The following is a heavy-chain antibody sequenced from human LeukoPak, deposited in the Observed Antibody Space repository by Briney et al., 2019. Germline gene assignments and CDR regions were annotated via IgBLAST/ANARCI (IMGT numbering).Heavy chain of an antibody. Sequence: PGGSLRLSCAASGFTFSSYAMSWVRQAPGQGLEWVSSISGSDSSTYYADSVKGRFTISRDNSKNTLYLQMNSLRAEDTAVYYCAKDPPNPGTSRHFQHWGQGSLVTVSS. CDR1: GFTFSSYA. D-gene: IGHD2-8*01. CDR2: ISGSDSST. V-gene: IGHV3-23*01. CDR3: AKDPPNPGTSRHFQH. J-gene: IGHJ1*01.